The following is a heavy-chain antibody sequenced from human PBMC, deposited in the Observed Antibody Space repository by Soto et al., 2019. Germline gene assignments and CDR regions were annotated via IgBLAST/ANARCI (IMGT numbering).Heavy chain of an antibody. D-gene: IGHD4-17*01. J-gene: IGHJ5*02. CDR1: AGSIGSTNG. CDR2: IYHSGST. CDR3: AFTVGSWFDP. V-gene: IGHV4-4*02. Sequence: PSEPQSHPCAVSAGSIGSTNGWSLVRQPPGKGLEWIGEIYHSGSTNYNPSLKSRVTISVDKSKNQFSLKLSSVTAADTAVYYCAFTVGSWFDPCGQGTLVTVSS.